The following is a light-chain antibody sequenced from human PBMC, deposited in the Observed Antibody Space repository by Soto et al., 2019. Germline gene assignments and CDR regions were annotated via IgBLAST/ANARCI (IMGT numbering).Light chain of an antibody. CDR2: SNN. Sequence: QSVLTQPPSASGTPGQRVTISCSGSSSNIGSNAVNWYQHLPGTAPKLLIYSNNQRPSGVPDRFSGSKSGTSASLAISGLQSEDEADYYWSAWDDSMSVLFGGGTKLTVL. V-gene: IGLV1-44*01. J-gene: IGLJ3*02. CDR1: SSNIGSNA. CDR3: SAWDDSMSVL.